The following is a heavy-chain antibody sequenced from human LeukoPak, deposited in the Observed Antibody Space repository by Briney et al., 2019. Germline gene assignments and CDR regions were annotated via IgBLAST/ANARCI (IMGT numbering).Heavy chain of an antibody. CDR2: ISSSSSYI. J-gene: IGHJ5*02. Sequence: GGSLGLSCAASGFTFSSYWMNWVRQAPGKGLEWVSSISSSSSYIYYADSVKGRFTISRDNAKNSLYLQMNSLRAEDTAVYYCAREYHCSSTSCYDVVGSWFDPWGQGTLVTVSS. V-gene: IGHV3-21*01. CDR1: GFTFSSYW. D-gene: IGHD2-2*01. CDR3: AREYHCSSTSCYDVVGSWFDP.